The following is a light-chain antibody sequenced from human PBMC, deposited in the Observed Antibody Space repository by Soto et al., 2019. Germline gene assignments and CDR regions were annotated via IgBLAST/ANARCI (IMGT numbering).Light chain of an antibody. CDR1: SSDVGGYNY. CDR2: DVS. V-gene: IGLV2-14*01. CDR3: SSYTSSSTYG. Sequence: QSVLTQPASVSGSPGQSIAISCTGTSSDVGGYNYVSWYQQHPGKAPKLMVYDVSNRPSGVSNRFSGSKSGNTAFLTISGLQAEDEADYYCSSYTSSSTYGFGTGTKVTVL. J-gene: IGLJ1*01.